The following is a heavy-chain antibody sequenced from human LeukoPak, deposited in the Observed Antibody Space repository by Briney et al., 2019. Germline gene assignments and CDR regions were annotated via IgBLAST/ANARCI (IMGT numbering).Heavy chain of an antibody. CDR3: ARVAKYYYGSETYYFFEH. J-gene: IGHJ4*02. CDR2: IYSGGST. V-gene: IGHV3-53*01. D-gene: IGHD3-10*01. Sequence: GGSLRLSCAASGFTVSSNYMSWVRQAPGKGLEWVSVIYSGGSTYYADSVKGRFTISRDNAKNSLYLQMNSLRVEDTAVYYCARVAKYYYGSETYYFFEHWGQGTPVTASS. CDR1: GFTVSSNY.